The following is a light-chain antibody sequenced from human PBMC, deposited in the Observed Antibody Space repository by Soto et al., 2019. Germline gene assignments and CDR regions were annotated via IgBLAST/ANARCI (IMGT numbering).Light chain of an antibody. CDR3: QQYGSSLSRT. J-gene: IGKJ1*01. Sequence: EIVLTQSRCTLSLSPGERATLSCRASQSVSSSYLAWYQQKPGQAPRLLIYGASSRATGIPDRFSGSGSGTDFTLTISRLEPEDFAVYYCQQYGSSLSRTFGQATKVDIK. CDR1: QSVSSSY. CDR2: GAS. V-gene: IGKV3-20*01.